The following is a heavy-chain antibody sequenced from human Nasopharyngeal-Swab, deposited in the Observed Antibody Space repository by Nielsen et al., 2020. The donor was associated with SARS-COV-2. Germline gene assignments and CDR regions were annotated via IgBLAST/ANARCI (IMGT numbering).Heavy chain of an antibody. CDR2: INEDGSEK. V-gene: IGHV3-7*01. J-gene: IGHJ6*02. Sequence: GGSLRLSCAASGFTFSSYWMSWVRQAPGKGWEWVANINEDGSEKYYVDSVKGRFTTSRDNAKKSLDLQMNSLRAEETAVYYCARGGAVAGNDYYYGMDVWGQGTTVTVSS. D-gene: IGHD6-19*01. CDR1: GFTFSSYW. CDR3: ARGGAVAGNDYYYGMDV.